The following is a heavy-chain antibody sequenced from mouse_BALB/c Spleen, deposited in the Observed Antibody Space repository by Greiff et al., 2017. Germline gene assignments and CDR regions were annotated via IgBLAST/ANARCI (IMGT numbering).Heavy chain of an antibody. CDR2: ISSGGST. CDR1: GFTFSSYA. J-gene: IGHJ1*01. V-gene: IGHV5-6-5*01. Sequence: VQLVESGGGLVKPGGSLKLSCAASGFTFSSYAMSWVRQTPEKRLEWVASISSGGSTYYPDSVKGRFTISRDNARNILYLQMSSLRSEDTAMYDCARGRVYGNYGYWYFDVWGAGTTVIVSS. CDR3: ARGRVYGNYGYWYFDV. D-gene: IGHD2-1*01.